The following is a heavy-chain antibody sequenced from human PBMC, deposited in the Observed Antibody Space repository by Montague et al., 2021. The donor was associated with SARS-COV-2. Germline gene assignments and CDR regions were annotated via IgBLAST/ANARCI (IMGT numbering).Heavy chain of an antibody. CDR1: GFTFSSYS. Sequence: SLRLSCAASGFTFSSYSMNWVRQAPGKGLEWVSSISSSSSYIYYADSVKSRFTISRDNAKNSLYLQMNSLRAEDTAVYYCARDFGYYYGSGSYPTFDYWGQGTLVTVSS. J-gene: IGHJ4*02. V-gene: IGHV3-21*01. D-gene: IGHD3-10*01. CDR2: ISSSSSYI. CDR3: ARDFGYYYGSGSYPTFDY.